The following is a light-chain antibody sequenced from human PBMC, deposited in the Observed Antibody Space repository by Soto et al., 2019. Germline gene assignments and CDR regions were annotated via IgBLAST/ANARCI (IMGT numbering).Light chain of an antibody. Sequence: QSALTQPASVSGSPGQSITISCTGTRSDVGGYNYVSWYQLHPGKAPKLMIYEVANRPSGVSNRFSGSKSGNTASLTISGLHAEDEADYYCSSYASSSTLVFGGGTKLTVL. CDR3: SSYASSSTLV. CDR1: RSDVGGYNY. CDR2: EVA. V-gene: IGLV2-14*01. J-gene: IGLJ2*01.